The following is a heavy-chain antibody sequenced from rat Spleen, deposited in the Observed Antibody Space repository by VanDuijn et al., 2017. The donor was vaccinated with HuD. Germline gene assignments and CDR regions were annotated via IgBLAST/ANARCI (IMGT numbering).Heavy chain of an antibody. V-gene: IGHV5-17*01. D-gene: IGHD5-1*01. CDR1: GFTFSDYA. CDR3: ARHGLGAWYFDY. J-gene: IGHJ2*01. Sequence: EVQLVESGGDLVQPGRSLKLSCAASGFTFSDYAMAWVRQAPKKGLEWVATIFYDGNSTFYRDSVKGRFTISRDNAKSTLYLQMDSLRSEDTATYYCARHGLGAWYFDYWGQGVMVTVSS. CDR2: IFYDGNST.